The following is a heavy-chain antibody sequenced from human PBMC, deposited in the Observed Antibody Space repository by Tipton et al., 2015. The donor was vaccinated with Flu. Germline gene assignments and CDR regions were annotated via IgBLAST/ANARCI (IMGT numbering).Heavy chain of an antibody. V-gene: IGHV4-38-2*01. J-gene: IGHJ4*02. D-gene: IGHD3-10*02. Sequence: TLSLTCSVFGDSISSRYYWGWIRQTPEKGLEWIGNIHRSGSTYYNPSLKSRLTMSVDTSNNQFSLKLNSVTAADTAVYYCARHTGDSVRGVVDYWGQGTLVTVSS. CDR2: IHRSGST. CDR1: GDSISSRYY. CDR3: ARHTGDSVRGVVDY.